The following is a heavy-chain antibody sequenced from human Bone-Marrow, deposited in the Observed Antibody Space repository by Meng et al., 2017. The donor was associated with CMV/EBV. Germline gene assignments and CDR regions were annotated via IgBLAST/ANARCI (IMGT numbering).Heavy chain of an antibody. CDR3: ARGDSIAARPPDYFDY. Sequence: SETLSLTCFVYGGSFSGYYWSWIRQPPGKGLEWIGEVAHTGSTNYDSSLKSRVTMSVDTSKNQFSLKLTSVTAADTAVYYCARGDSIAARPPDYFDYWGQGTLVTVSS. CDR1: GGSFSGYY. V-gene: IGHV4-34*01. D-gene: IGHD6-6*01. J-gene: IGHJ4*02. CDR2: VAHTGST.